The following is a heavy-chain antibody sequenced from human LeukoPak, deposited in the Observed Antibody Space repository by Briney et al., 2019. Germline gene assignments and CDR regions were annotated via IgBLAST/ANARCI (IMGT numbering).Heavy chain of an antibody. CDR1: GFTFSSYE. Sequence: GGSLRLSCAASGFTFSSYEMNWVRQAPGKGLQWVSYISSSGNTIKYADSVKGRFTISRGNARNSLYLQMTSLRAEDTAVYYWGKNLKGQEQDAFEIWGQGKMVTVFS. V-gene: IGHV3-48*03. CDR2: ISSSGNTI. CDR3: GKNLKGQEQDAFEI. J-gene: IGHJ3*02. D-gene: IGHD1/OR15-1a*01.